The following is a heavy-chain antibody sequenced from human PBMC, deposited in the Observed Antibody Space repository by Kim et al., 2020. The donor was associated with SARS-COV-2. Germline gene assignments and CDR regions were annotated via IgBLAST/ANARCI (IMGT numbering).Heavy chain of an antibody. Sequence: SSDTYYAQNCQGRVTMTPATSTNTAYVELRSLRPDDTAVYYCARGANYFDYWGQGTLVTVSS. V-gene: IGHV1-18*01. CDR2: SSDT. CDR3: ARGANYFDY. J-gene: IGHJ4*02.